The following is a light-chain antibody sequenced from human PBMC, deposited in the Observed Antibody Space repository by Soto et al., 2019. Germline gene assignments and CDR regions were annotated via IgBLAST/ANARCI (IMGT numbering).Light chain of an antibody. Sequence: EIVMTQSPATLSVSPGERATLSCRASQSVSSNLAWYQQKPGQAPRLLIYGASTRATGIPARFSGSGSGTEFTLTIRSVQSEDFAVYYCQQYNNWPSWTFGQGTKVEIK. CDR1: QSVSSN. V-gene: IGKV3-15*01. CDR3: QQYNNWPSWT. CDR2: GAS. J-gene: IGKJ1*01.